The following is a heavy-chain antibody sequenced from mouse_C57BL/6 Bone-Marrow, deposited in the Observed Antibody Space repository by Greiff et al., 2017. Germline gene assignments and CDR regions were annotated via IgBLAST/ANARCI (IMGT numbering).Heavy chain of an antibody. V-gene: IGHV5-12*01. CDR1: GFTFSDYY. CDR3: ARGTVVAPFDY. D-gene: IGHD1-1*01. J-gene: IGHJ2*01. Sequence: EVQVVESGGGLVQPGGSLKLSCAASGFTFSDYYMYWVRQTPEKRLEWVAYISNGGGSTYYPDTVKGRFTISRDNAKNTLYLQMSRLKSEDTAMYYCARGTVVAPFDYWGQGTTLTVSS. CDR2: ISNGGGST.